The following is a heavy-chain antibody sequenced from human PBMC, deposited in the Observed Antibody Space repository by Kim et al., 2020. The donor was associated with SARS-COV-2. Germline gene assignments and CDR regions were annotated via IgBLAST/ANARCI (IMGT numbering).Heavy chain of an antibody. V-gene: IGHV3-33*01. D-gene: IGHD6-13*01. Sequence: GSLRLSCAASGFTFSSYGMHWVRQAPGKGLEWVAVIWYDGSNKYYADSVKGRFTISRDNSKNTLYLQMNSLRAEDTAVYYCARDCAAAGTAFYYYYGMDVWGQGTTVTVSS. CDR2: IWYDGSNK. CDR3: ARDCAAAGTAFYYYYGMDV. CDR1: GFTFSSYG. J-gene: IGHJ6*02.